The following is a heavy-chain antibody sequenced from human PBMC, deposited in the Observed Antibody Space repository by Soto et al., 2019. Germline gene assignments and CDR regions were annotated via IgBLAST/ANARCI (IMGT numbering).Heavy chain of an antibody. V-gene: IGHV3-66*01. D-gene: IGHD3-3*01. CDR2: IYSGGST. J-gene: IGHJ6*03. CDR3: ARATQNYDFWSGSYYYMDV. CDR1: GFTVSSNY. Sequence: EVQLVESGGGLVQPGGSLRLSCAASGFTVSSNYMSWVRQAPGKGLEWVSVIYSGGSTYYADSVKDRFTISRDNSKNTLYLQMNSLRAEDTAVYYCARATQNYDFWSGSYYYMDVWGKGTTVTVSS.